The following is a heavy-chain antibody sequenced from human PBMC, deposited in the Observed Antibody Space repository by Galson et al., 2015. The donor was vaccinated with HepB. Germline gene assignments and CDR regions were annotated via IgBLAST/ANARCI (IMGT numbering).Heavy chain of an antibody. CDR2: IKQDESQK. Sequence: SLRLSCAASGFTFSSYWMTWVRQAPGKGLEWVANIKQDESQKYYVDSVKGRFTISRDNAKNSLYLQMNSLRAEDTAVYYCAKASGLAYCGGDCYQLDYWGQGTLVAVSS. CDR3: AKASGLAYCGGDCYQLDY. V-gene: IGHV3-7*01. CDR1: GFTFSSYW. J-gene: IGHJ4*02. D-gene: IGHD2-21*02.